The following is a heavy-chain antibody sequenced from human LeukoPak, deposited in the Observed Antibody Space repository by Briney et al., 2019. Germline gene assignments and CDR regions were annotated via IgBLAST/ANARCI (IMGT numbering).Heavy chain of an antibody. D-gene: IGHD6-19*01. CDR3: AKGVLGSGWSAGINFFDY. V-gene: IGHV3-23*01. CDR1: GFTFNDYA. J-gene: IGHJ4*02. Sequence: PGGSLRLSCAASGFTFNDYAMSWVRQAPGKGLEWVSAISDSAASAYYADSVKGRFTISRDNSKNTLYLQMNSLRAEDTAVYYCAKGVLGSGWSAGINFFDYWGQGTLVTVSS. CDR2: ISDSAASA.